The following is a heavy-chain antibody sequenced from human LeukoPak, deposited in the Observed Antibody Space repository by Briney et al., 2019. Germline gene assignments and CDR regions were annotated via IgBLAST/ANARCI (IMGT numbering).Heavy chain of an antibody. CDR1: GYTFSSYA. D-gene: IGHD6-13*01. J-gene: IGHJ4*02. V-gene: IGHV1-3*01. Sequence: GASVKVSCKASGYTFSSYAMHWVRQTPGQRLEWMGWINAGNGNTKYSQKFQGRVTITRDTSASTAYMELSSLRSEDTAVYYCARYSNNPQQNFDYWGQGTLVTVSS. CDR3: ARYSNNPQQNFDY. CDR2: INAGNGNT.